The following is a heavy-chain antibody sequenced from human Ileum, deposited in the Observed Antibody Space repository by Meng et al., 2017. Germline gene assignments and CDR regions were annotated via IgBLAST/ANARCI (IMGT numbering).Heavy chain of an antibody. J-gene: IGHJ4*01. CDR2: ISGSGAYT. D-gene: IGHD3-9*01. CDR1: GFTFSNYA. CDR3: AKDQRLVDRDWYGDY. Sequence: GESLKISCAASGFTFSNYAMSWVRQAPGKGLEWVSAISGSGAYTYYADSVKGRFTISRDSSTNTLYLQMNSLRAEDTAVYYCAKDQRLVDRDWYGDYWGQGTLVTVSS. V-gene: IGHV3-23*01.